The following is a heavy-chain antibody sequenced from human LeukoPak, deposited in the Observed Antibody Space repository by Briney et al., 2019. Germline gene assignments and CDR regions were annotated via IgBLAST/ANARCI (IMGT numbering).Heavy chain of an antibody. J-gene: IGHJ4*02. CDR1: GFSVDSVF. CDR2: IMPGGHI. V-gene: IGHV3-66*01. Sequence: GGSLRLSCRASGFSVDSVFMNWVRQPPGKGLEWVSFIMPGGHIDYTDSVKGRFTISRDSFKNTLSLQMNSLRVDVSAVYYCARGNSATTTFDFWGQGTLVTVSS. CDR3: ARGNSATTTFDF. D-gene: IGHD4-17*01.